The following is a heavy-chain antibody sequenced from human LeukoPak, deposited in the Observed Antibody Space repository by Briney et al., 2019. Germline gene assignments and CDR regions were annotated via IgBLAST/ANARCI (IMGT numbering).Heavy chain of an antibody. V-gene: IGHV3-30*18. CDR1: GFTFGGSG. J-gene: IGHJ4*02. Sequence: GGSLRLSCAASGFTFGGSGMHWVRVRQAPSKGLEWVAVISFDGSSKYYGDSVKGRFTISRDNAKTSVYLQMNSLRAEDTAVYYCAKDRHSSSWYVGYFDYWGQGTLVTVSS. CDR3: AKDRHSSSWYVGYFDY. CDR2: ISFDGSSK. D-gene: IGHD6-13*01.